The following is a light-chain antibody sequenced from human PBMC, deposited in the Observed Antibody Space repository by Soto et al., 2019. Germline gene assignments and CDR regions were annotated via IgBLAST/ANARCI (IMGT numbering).Light chain of an antibody. CDR1: QSISGY. V-gene: IGKV1-39*01. CDR3: QQSYSTPWT. CDR2: GTS. J-gene: IGKJ1*01. Sequence: DIQMTQSPSSLSGSAGDRVTITCRASQSISGYLNWYQQKPGKAPKFLMYGTSILQTGVSSRFRGSGSGTVFTLTINSLQPEDFATYYCQQSYSTPWTFGQGTKVEIK.